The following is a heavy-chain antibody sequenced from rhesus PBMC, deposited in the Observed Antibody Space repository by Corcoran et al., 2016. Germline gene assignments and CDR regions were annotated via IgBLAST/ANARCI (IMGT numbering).Heavy chain of an antibody. CDR2: IYSNSEST. J-gene: IGHJ4*01. D-gene: IGHD1-26*01. Sequence: QVQLQESGPGVVKPSATLSLPCTVSGGSISGYYWSWTRQPPGKGLDGIGGIYSNSESTKYNPSIRSRVTIAKYTSKNQFSLRLSSVTATDTAVYYGATPPLNNLNYFDYWGQGVLVTVSS. CDR3: ATPPLNNLNYFDY. CDR1: GGSISGYY. V-gene: IGHV4S12*01.